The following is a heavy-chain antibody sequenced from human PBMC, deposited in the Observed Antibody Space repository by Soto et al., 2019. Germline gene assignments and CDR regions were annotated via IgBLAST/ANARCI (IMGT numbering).Heavy chain of an antibody. V-gene: IGHV3-30*18. CDR1: GFTFSSYG. CDR2: ISYDGSNK. Sequence: QVQLVESGGGVVQSGRSLRLSCAASGFTFSSYGMHWVRQAPGKGLEWVAVISYDGSNKYYADSVKGRFTISRDNSKNTLYLQMNSLRAEDTAVYYCAKDWLAVAGYDYWGQGTLVTVSS. J-gene: IGHJ4*02. D-gene: IGHD6-19*01. CDR3: AKDWLAVAGYDY.